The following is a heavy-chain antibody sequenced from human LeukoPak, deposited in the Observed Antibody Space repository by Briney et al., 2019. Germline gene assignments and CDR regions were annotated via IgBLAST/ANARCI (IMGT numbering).Heavy chain of an antibody. Sequence: GSLRLSCAASGFTFSSYAMSWVRQAPGKGLEWVSAISGSGGSTYYADSVKGRFTISRDNSKNALYLQMNSLRAEDTAVYYCAKDSYGTQLWLRPLDWGQGTLVTVSS. CDR1: GFTFSSYA. J-gene: IGHJ4*02. CDR3: AKDSYGTQLWLRPLD. CDR2: ISGSGGST. D-gene: IGHD5-18*01. V-gene: IGHV3-23*01.